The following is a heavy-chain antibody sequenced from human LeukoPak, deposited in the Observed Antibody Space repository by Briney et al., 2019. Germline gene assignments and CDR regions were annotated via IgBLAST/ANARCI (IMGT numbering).Heavy chain of an antibody. CDR3: AKGRRYCSSTSCLTWFDP. V-gene: IGHV3-30*02. CDR2: IRYDGSNK. J-gene: IGHJ5*02. CDR1: GFTFSSYG. Sequence: GGSLRLSGAASGFTFSSYGMHWVRQAPGKGLEWVAFIRYDGSNKYYADSVKGRLTISRDNSKNTLYLQMNSLRAEDTAVYYCAKGRRYCSSTSCLTWFDPWGQGTLVTVSS. D-gene: IGHD2-2*01.